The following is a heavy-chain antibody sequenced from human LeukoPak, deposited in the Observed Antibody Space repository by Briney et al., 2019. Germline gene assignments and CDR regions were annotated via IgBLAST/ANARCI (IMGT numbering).Heavy chain of an antibody. J-gene: IGHJ3*02. CDR3: AFPAHHWLVRGAFDI. CDR2: ISGTGDNS. CDR1: GFAFSSYD. V-gene: IGHV3-23*01. D-gene: IGHD6-19*01. Sequence: GGSLRLSCAASGFAFSSYDMNWVRQAAGKGLEWVSQISGTGDNSDYADSVKGRFTISRDNSKRTLYLQLNNLRVEDAAIYYCAFPAHHWLVRGAFDIWGQGTVVTVSS.